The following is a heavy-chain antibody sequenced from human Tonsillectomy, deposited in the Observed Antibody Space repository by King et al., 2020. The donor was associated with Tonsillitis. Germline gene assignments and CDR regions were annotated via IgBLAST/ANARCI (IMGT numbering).Heavy chain of an antibody. CDR2: IFHTGST. CDR1: GVSISSSHW. D-gene: IGHD6-13*01. J-gene: IGHJ6*03. CDR3: ARCMAAAGRYYYYMDV. Sequence: QLQESGPGLVQPSGTLSLACSVSGVSISSSHWWSWVRQPPGRGLESIGEIFHTGSTNYNPSLKRRVTISVDKSRNQLSLDLTSVTAADTAVYYCARCMAAAGRYYYYMDVWGKGTTVIVS. V-gene: IGHV4-4*02.